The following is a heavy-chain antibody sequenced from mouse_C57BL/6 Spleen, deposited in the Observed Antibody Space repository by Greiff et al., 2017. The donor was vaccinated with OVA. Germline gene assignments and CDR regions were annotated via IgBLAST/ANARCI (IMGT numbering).Heavy chain of an antibody. CDR2: INPNNGGT. CDR3: ARGTGTGSWFAD. Sequence: VQLQQSGPELVKPGASVKMSCKASGYTFTDYNMHWVKQSHGKSLEWIGYINPNNGGTSYNQKFKGKATLTVNKSSSTAYMELRSLTSEDSAVDYCARGTGTGSWFADGGQGTLVTVSA. J-gene: IGHJ3*01. D-gene: IGHD4-1*01. CDR1: GYTFTDYN. V-gene: IGHV1-22*01.